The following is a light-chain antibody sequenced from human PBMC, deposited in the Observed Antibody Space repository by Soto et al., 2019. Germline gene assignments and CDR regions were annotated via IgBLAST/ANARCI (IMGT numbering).Light chain of an antibody. J-gene: IGKJ5*01. CDR1: ESISRDY. CDR3: QLYGISPH. Sequence: EIVLTQSPGTLSLSPGQRATLSCRASESISRDYLAWYQQRLGQAPRLLIYASSNRATGIPDRFSGSASGTDFTLTINRLEPEDFAVYYCQLYGISPHFGQGTRLEIK. CDR2: ASS. V-gene: IGKV3-20*01.